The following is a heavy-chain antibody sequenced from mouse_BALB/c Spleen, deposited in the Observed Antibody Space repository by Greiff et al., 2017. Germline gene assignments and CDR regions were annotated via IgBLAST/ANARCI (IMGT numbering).Heavy chain of an antibody. CDR1: GYAFSSYW. CDR2: IYPGDGDT. Sequence: QVQLKQSGAELVRPGSSVKISCKASGYAFSSYWMNWVKQRPGQGLEWIGQIYPGDGDTNYNGKFKGKATLTADKSSSTAYMQLSSLTSEDSAVYFCARPYYDYDVAWFAYWGQGTLVTVSA. V-gene: IGHV1-80*01. D-gene: IGHD2-4*01. CDR3: ARPYYDYDVAWFAY. J-gene: IGHJ3*01.